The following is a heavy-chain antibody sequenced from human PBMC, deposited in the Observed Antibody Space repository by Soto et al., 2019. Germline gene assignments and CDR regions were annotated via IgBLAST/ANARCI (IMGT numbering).Heavy chain of an antibody. Sequence: QITLKESGPTLVQPTQTLTLTCSFSGFSLITTGAGVGWIRQPPGKAPEWLALIYWDGEKRYSPALKSRLTITKDSCKNEVVLTMTNMDPVDTATYNCARRNTIKIRGANAFDIWGQGTFLSVSS. D-gene: IGHD3-10*01. V-gene: IGHV2-5*02. CDR3: ARRNTIKIRGANAFDI. J-gene: IGHJ3*02. CDR1: GFSLITTGAG. CDR2: IYWDGEK.